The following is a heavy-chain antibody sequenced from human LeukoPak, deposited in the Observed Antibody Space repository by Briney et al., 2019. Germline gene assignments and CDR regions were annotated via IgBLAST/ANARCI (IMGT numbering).Heavy chain of an antibody. D-gene: IGHD6-13*01. CDR3: ARAQAIAAAGPDFDY. Sequence: GASVKVSCKASGYTFTSYDINWVRQATGQGLEWMGWLNPNSGNTGYAQNFQGRATMTRNTSITTAYMELSSLRSEDTAVYYCARAQAIAAAGPDFDYWGQGTLVTVSS. V-gene: IGHV1-8*01. J-gene: IGHJ4*02. CDR2: LNPNSGNT. CDR1: GYTFTSYD.